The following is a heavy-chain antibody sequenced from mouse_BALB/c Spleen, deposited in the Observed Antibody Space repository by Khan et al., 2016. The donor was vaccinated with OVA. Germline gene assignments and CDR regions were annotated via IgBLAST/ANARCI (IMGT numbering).Heavy chain of an antibody. Sequence: QVQLQQSGGDLMKPGASVKISCKATGYTFSSYWIEWVKQRPGHGLEWIGQIFPGSVSTTYNEKFKGKATFTADTSSNTAYMQLSSLTSEDSASYYCARGGYGGFAYWGQGTLVTVSA. CDR2: IFPGSVST. CDR3: ARGGYGGFAY. J-gene: IGHJ3*01. CDR1: GYTFSSYW. V-gene: IGHV1-9*01. D-gene: IGHD2-2*01.